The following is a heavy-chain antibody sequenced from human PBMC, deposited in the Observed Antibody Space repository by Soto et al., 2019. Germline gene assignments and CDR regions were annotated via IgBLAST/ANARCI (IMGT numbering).Heavy chain of an antibody. Sequence: QVQLQESGPGLVKPSETLSLTCTVSGGSISSYHWSWIRQPAGKGLEWIGRIYTSGSTNYNPSLKSRVTMSVDTSKNQFSLKLSSVTAADTAVYYCAREGKYYDYVWGRFDYWGQGTLVTVSS. V-gene: IGHV4-4*07. D-gene: IGHD3-16*01. CDR1: GGSISSYH. CDR3: AREGKYYDYVWGRFDY. CDR2: IYTSGST. J-gene: IGHJ4*02.